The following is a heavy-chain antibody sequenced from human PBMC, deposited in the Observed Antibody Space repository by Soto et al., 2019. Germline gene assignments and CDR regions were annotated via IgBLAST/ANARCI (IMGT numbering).Heavy chain of an antibody. CDR1: GYTFTSYG. CDR3: ARASIAARPASAFDI. CDR2: ISAYNGNT. Sequence: QVQLVQSGAEVKKPGASVKVSCKASGYTFTSYGISWVRQAPGQGLEWMGWISAYNGNTNYAQKLQGRVTMTTDTSTSTADMELRSLRSDDTAVYYCARASIAARPASAFDIWGQGTMVTVSS. D-gene: IGHD6-6*01. V-gene: IGHV1-18*01. J-gene: IGHJ3*02.